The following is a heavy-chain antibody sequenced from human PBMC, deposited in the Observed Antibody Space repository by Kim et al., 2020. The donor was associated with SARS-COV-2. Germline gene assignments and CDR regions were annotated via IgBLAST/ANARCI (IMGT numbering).Heavy chain of an antibody. CDR3: ARGALRRLDY. CDR2: IKPDGSEK. J-gene: IGHJ4*02. D-gene: IGHD3-16*01. CDR1: EFTFSNYW. V-gene: IGHV3-7*03. Sequence: GGSLRLCCAASEFTFSNYWMSWVRQAPGKGLEWVANIKPDGSEKYYVDSVKGRFTISRDNAENSLNLQMNSLRAEDTAVYYCARGALRRLDYWGQGTLVTVSS.